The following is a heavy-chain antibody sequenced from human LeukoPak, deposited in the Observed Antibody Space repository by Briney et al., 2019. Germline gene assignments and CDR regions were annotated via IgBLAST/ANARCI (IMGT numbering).Heavy chain of an antibody. Sequence: SETLSLTCTVSGGSISSSSYYWGWIRQPPGKGLEWIGSIYHSGSTNYNPSLKSRVTISVDTSKNQFSLKLSSVTAADTAVYYCARGHSATDAFDIWGQGTMVTVSS. CDR1: GGSISSSSYY. D-gene: IGHD1-26*01. CDR2: IYHSGST. J-gene: IGHJ3*02. CDR3: ARGHSATDAFDI. V-gene: IGHV4-39*07.